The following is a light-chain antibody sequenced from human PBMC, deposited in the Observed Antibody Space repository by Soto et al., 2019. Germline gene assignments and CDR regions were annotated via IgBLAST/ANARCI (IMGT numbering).Light chain of an antibody. CDR2: DSS. J-gene: IGKJ2*01. V-gene: IGKV1-33*01. Sequence: DIQMTQSPSSLSASIGDRVVITCQASRDISNHLNWFQQKPGKGPKLLIYDSSTLRTGAPSTFSAVGSATQFTLTISSLQPDDVATYFCQQYESLPFTFGRGTKIEI. CDR1: RDISNH. CDR3: QQYESLPFT.